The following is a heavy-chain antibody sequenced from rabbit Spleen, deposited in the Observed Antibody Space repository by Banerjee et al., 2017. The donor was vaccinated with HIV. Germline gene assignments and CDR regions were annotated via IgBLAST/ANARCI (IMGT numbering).Heavy chain of an antibody. CDR3: ARDAAGREDFNL. Sequence: QEQLVESGGGLVQPGGSLKLSCKASGFAFSNYGMNWVRQVSGKGLEWIGYVDPVFGITYYANSVKGRFTISRDNAQNTVFLQMTSLTAADTATYFCARDAAGREDFNLWGPGTLVTVS. CDR1: GFAFSNYG. D-gene: IGHD4-2*01. V-gene: IGHV1S47*01. CDR2: VDPVFGIT. J-gene: IGHJ4*01.